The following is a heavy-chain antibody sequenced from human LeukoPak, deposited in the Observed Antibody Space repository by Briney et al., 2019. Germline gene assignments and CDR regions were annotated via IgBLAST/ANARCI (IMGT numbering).Heavy chain of an antibody. D-gene: IGHD1-26*01. V-gene: IGHV3-23*01. J-gene: IGHJ6*02. Sequence: AGGSLRLSCAASGFTFSSYAMSWVRQAPGKGLEWVSAISGSGGSTYYADSVKGRFTISRDNSKNTLYLQMNSLRVEDTAVYYCAKEGGSYYYGMDVWGQGTTVTVSS. CDR2: ISGSGGST. CDR1: GFTFSSYA. CDR3: AKEGGSYYYGMDV.